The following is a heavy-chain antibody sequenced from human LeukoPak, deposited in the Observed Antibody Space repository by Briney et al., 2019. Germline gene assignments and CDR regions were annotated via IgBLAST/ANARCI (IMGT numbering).Heavy chain of an antibody. CDR3: ARGSRAGYIFDY. Sequence: SETLSLTCAVYGGSSSDYYWSWIRQAPGKGLEWIGEIAHDGSTSYNPSLKRRATISRDTSKNHFSLNLRSVTAADTAVYSCARGSRAGYIFDYWGQGTLVTVSS. CDR1: GGSSSDYY. V-gene: IGHV4-34*01. D-gene: IGHD5-24*01. J-gene: IGHJ4*02. CDR2: IAHDGST.